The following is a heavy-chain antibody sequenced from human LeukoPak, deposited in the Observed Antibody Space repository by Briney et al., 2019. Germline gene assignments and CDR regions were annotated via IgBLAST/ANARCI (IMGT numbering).Heavy chain of an antibody. V-gene: IGHV3-72*01. CDR2: IRKKRNSYTT. CDR3: SRDGGEGGNSAFDV. CDR1: GFTFSGYI. D-gene: IGHD3-16*01. J-gene: IGHJ3*01. Sequence: PGGSLRPSCAASGFTFSGYILDWVRQAPGKGLEWVGRIRKKRNSYTTEYAASVKGRFTISRDDSKNSLYLDMNSLTTEDTAVYHCSRDGGEGGNSAFDVWGPGTMVTVSS.